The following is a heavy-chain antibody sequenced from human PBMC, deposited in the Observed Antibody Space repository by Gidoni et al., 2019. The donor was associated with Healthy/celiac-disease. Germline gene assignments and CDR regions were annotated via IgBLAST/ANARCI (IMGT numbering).Heavy chain of an antibody. Sequence: EVQLLESGGGLVQPGGSLRLSCAASGFTFSSYAMSWVRQAPGKGLGWVSAISGSGGSTYYADSVKGRFTISRDNSKTTLYLQMNSLRAEDTAVYYCAKDQGASPAVAGADYWGQGTLVTVSS. CDR3: AKDQGASPAVAGADY. CDR2: ISGSGGST. J-gene: IGHJ4*02. D-gene: IGHD6-19*01. CDR1: GFTFSSYA. V-gene: IGHV3-23*01.